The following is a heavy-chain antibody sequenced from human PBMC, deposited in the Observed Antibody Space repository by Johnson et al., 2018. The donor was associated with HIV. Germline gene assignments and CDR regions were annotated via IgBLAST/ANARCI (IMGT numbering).Heavy chain of an antibody. V-gene: IGHV3-30-3*01. CDR3: AKAGPREYSSSLDAFDI. J-gene: IGHJ3*02. Sequence: QVQLVESGGGVVQPGRSLRLSCAASGFTFISYAMHWVRQAPGKGLEWVAVISYDGSNKYYADSVKGRFTISRDNSKNSLYLQMNSLRAEDTALYYCAKAGPREYSSSLDAFDIWGQGTMVTVSS. D-gene: IGHD6-6*01. CDR2: ISYDGSNK. CDR1: GFTFISYA.